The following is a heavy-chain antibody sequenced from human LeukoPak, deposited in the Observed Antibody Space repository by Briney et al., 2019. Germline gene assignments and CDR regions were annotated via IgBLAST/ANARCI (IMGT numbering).Heavy chain of an antibody. CDR3: ARKDGDI. V-gene: IGHV4-4*07. J-gene: IGHJ3*02. Sequence: PSETLSLTCTVSGASVSSYYWFWIRQPAGRGLEWIGRIDASGSTNYNPSLKSRVTMSVDSSKNQFSLKVSSVTAADTAVYYCARKDGDIWGQGTMVTVSS. D-gene: IGHD5-24*01. CDR2: IDASGST. CDR1: GASVSSYY.